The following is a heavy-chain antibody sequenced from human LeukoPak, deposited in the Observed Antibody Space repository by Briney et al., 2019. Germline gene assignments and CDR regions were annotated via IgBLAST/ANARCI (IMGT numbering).Heavy chain of an antibody. D-gene: IGHD5-18*01. V-gene: IGHV3-53*01. CDR2: IYSGGST. CDR3: ARGGESGYSYGYSDY. CDR1: GFTVSTNY. J-gene: IGHJ4*02. Sequence: PGGSLRLSCAASGFTVSTNYMNWVRQAPGKGLEWVSVIYSGGSTYYADSVKGRFTISRDNSKNTLYLQMNSLRAEDTAVYYCARGGESGYSYGYSDYWGRVTLVTVSS.